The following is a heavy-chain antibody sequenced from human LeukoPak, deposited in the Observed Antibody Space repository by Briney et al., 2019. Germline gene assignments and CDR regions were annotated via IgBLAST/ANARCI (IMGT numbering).Heavy chain of an antibody. CDR2: IKQDGSKK. CDR3: TRVGYIDEGIDY. J-gene: IGHJ4*02. V-gene: IGHV3-7*04. CDR1: GFTFSYCA. Sequence: GGSLRLSCAASGFTFSYCAMTWVRQAPGKGLEWVANIKQDGSKKSYVDSVKGRFTISRDNAKNSLYLQMNSLRAEDTAIYYCTRVGYIDEGIDYWGQGTLVTVSS. D-gene: IGHD5-24*01.